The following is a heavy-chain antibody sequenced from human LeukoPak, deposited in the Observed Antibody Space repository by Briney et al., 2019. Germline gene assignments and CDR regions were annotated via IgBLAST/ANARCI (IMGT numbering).Heavy chain of an antibody. CDR3: ARDLNSDSSGYYY. CDR2: ISSDGSST. D-gene: IGHD3-22*01. V-gene: IGHV3-74*01. CDR1: GFTFSSNW. J-gene: IGHJ4*02. Sequence: GGSLRLSCAASGFTFSSNWMYWVRQAPGKGLVWISYISSDGSSTNYADSVKGRFTISRDNSKNTLYLQMNSLRAEDTAVYYCARDLNSDSSGYYYWGQGTLVTVSS.